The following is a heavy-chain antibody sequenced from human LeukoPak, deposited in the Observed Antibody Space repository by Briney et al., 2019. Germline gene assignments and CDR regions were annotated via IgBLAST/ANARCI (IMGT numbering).Heavy chain of an antibody. CDR2: IRYDGSNK. J-gene: IGHJ3*02. D-gene: IGHD6-19*01. CDR1: GFTFSSYG. Sequence: GGSLRLSCAASGFTFSSYGMHWVRQAPGKGLEWVAFIRYDGSNKYYADSVKGRFTISRDNSKNTLYLQMNSLRAEDTAVYYCASRCSGCPLDAFDIWGQGTMVTVSS. V-gene: IGHV3-30*02. CDR3: ASRCSGCPLDAFDI.